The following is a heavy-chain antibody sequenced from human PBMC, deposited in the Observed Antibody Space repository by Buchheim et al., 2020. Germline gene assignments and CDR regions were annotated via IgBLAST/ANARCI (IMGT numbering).Heavy chain of an antibody. CDR1: GFTFSSYA. J-gene: IGHJ4*02. V-gene: IGHV3-30-3*01. CDR2: ISYDGSNK. CDR3: ARAPVIAAAGMGGGSFDY. Sequence: QVQLVESGGGVVQPGRSLRLSCAASGFTFSSYAMHWVRQAPGKGLEWVAVISYDGSNKYYADSVTGRFTISRDTSKITLYLQMNSLRAEDTAVYYCARAPVIAAAGMGGGSFDYWGQGTL. D-gene: IGHD6-13*01.